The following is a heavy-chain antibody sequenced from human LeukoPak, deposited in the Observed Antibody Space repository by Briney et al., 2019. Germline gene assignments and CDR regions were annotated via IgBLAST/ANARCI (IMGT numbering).Heavy chain of an antibody. CDR1: GFAFSDYF. D-gene: IGHD3-16*01. V-gene: IGHV3-11*01. CDR3: AKDDDWGRYKH. CDR2: ISSSGSTI. J-gene: IGHJ1*01. Sequence: GGSLRLSCAASGFAFSDYFMSWIRQAPGKGLEWVSYISSSGSTIYYADSVKGRFTISRDNAKNSLYLQMNSLRAEDTAVYYCAKDDDWGRYKHWGQGTLVTVSS.